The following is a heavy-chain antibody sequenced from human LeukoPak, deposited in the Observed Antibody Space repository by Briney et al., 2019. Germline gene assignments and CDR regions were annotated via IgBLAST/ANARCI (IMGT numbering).Heavy chain of an antibody. CDR1: GGSISSYY. V-gene: IGHV4-59*01. CDR3: ARKDYYMDV. J-gene: IGHJ6*03. Sequence: SETLSLTCTVSGGSISSYYWSWIRQPPGKGLEWIGYIYYSGSTNYNPSLKSRVTISVDTSKDQFSLKLSSVTAADTAVYYCARKDYYMDVWGKGTTVTVSS. CDR2: IYYSGST.